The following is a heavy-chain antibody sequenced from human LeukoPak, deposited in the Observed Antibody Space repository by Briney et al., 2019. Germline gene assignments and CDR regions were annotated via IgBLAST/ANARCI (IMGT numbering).Heavy chain of an antibody. D-gene: IGHD5-24*01. CDR2: IRSKAYGGTT. CDR1: GFTFGDYA. CDR3: TSPLLGRDGYPKAFDI. V-gene: IGHV3-49*04. J-gene: IGHJ3*02. Sequence: GGSLRLSCTASGFTFGDYAMSWVRQAPGKGLEWVGFIRSKAYGGTTEYAASVKGRFTISRDDSKSIAYLQMNSLKTEDTAVYYCTSPLLGRDGYPKAFDIWGQGTMVTVSS.